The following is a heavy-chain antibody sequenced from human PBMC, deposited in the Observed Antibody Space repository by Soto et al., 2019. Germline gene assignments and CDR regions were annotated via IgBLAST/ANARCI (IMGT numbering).Heavy chain of an antibody. Sequence: EVQLVESGGGLVKPGGSLRLSCAASGFTFSSYSMNWVRQAPGKGLEWVSSISSSSSYIYYADSVKGRFTISRDNAKNSLYLQMNSLRAEDTAVYYCARDPPGYYYDSTRGSFFDYWGQGTLVTVSS. V-gene: IGHV3-21*01. J-gene: IGHJ4*02. CDR3: ARDPPGYYYDSTRGSFFDY. CDR1: GFTFSSYS. CDR2: ISSSSSYI. D-gene: IGHD3-22*01.